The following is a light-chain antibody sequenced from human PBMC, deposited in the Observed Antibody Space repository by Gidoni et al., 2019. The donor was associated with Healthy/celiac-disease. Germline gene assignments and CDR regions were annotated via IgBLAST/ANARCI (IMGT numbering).Light chain of an antibody. CDR3: QQYNNWPRL. Sequence: EIVMTQSPATLSVSPGERATLSCRASQSVSSNLAWYQQKPGQAPRLLIYGASTRATGIPARFSGSGCGTEFTLTISSLQSEDFAVYYCQQYNNWPRLFXPXTKVDIK. CDR2: GAS. CDR1: QSVSSN. V-gene: IGKV3-15*01. J-gene: IGKJ3*01.